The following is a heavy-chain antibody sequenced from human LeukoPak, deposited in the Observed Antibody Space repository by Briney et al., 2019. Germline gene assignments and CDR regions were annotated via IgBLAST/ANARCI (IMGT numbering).Heavy chain of an antibody. D-gene: IGHD6-19*01. CDR2: FYHSRAT. CDR1: GYSISSGYY. J-gene: IGHJ4*02. V-gene: IGHV4-38-2*02. CDR3: ARDYSAVPATGY. Sequence: SETLSLTCTASGYSISSGYYWGCIRQPPGKRLEWIGSFYHSRATYYNPSLKSRVTISVDTSKNQFSLRLTSATAADTAVYYCARDYSAVPATGYWGQGTLVTVSS.